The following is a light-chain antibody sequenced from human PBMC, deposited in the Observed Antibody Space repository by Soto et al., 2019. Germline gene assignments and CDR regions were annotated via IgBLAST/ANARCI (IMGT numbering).Light chain of an antibody. V-gene: IGKV3-20*01. CDR2: GAS. CDR3: QQYNNWPQT. Sequence: EIALTQSPGTLSLSPGERATLSCRASQSVSNNYLAWYQQKPGQAPRLLIYGASNRATGIPDRFSGSGSGTEFTLTISSMQSEDFAEYHCQQYNNWPQTFGQGTKVDIK. J-gene: IGKJ1*01. CDR1: QSVSNNY.